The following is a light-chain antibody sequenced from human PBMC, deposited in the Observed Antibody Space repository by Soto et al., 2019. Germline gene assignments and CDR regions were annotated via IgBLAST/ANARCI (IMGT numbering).Light chain of an antibody. CDR1: QTITTY. CDR3: QQRSNWPAN. V-gene: IGKV3-11*01. Sequence: EFVLTQSPGTLSLSPGERATLSCRASQTITTYLAWYQQKPGQPPRLLIYGASNRATGIPARFSGSGSGTDFTLTISNLEPEDFAVYYCQQRSNWPANFGQGTRLEIK. J-gene: IGKJ5*01. CDR2: GAS.